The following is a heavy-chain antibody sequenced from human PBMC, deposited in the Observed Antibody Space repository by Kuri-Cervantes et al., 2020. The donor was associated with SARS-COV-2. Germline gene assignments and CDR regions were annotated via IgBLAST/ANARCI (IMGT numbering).Heavy chain of an antibody. J-gene: IGHJ4*02. Sequence: GSLSLTCAVPGYSISSGYYWGWIRQPPGKGLELIGSIYHSGSTYYNPSLKSRVTISVDTSKSQFSLKLSSVTAADTAVYYCATCIAAAGSYYFDHWGQGTPVTVSS. CDR3: ATCIAAAGSYYFDH. CDR2: IYHSGST. V-gene: IGHV4-38-2*01. CDR1: GYSISSGYY. D-gene: IGHD6-13*01.